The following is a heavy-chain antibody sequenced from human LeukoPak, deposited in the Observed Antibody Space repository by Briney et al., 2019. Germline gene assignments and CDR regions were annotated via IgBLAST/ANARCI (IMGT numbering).Heavy chain of an antibody. D-gene: IGHD6-13*01. J-gene: IGHJ4*02. Sequence: SETLSLTCTVTGGSISSNYWSWIRQPAGKGLEWIGRIYTSGSTDYNPSLKSRVTMSVDTSKNQFSLKLSSVTAEDTAVYYCARTLYNSSWLFDYWGQGTLVTVSS. CDR3: ARTLYNSSWLFDY. V-gene: IGHV4-4*07. CDR2: IYTSGST. CDR1: GGSISSNY.